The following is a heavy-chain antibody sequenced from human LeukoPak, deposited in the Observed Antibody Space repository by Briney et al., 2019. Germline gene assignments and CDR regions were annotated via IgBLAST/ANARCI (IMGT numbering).Heavy chain of an antibody. CDR3: ATIAAAGIFDY. V-gene: IGHV3-53*01. Sequence: GGSLRLSCAASGFTVSSNYMSWVRQAPGKGLEWVSVIYSGGGTYYADSVKGRFTISRDNSKNTLYLQMNSLRAEDTAVYYCATIAAAGIFDYWGQGTLVTVSS. J-gene: IGHJ4*02. D-gene: IGHD6-13*01. CDR2: IYSGGGT. CDR1: GFTVSSNY.